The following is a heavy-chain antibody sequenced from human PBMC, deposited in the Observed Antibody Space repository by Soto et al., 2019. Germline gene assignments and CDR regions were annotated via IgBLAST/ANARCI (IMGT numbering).Heavy chain of an antibody. CDR3: ARAHCSGGSCYSVQHWFDP. V-gene: IGHV4-4*02. J-gene: IGHJ5*02. Sequence: QVQLQESGPGLVKPSGTLSLTCAVSGGSISSSNWWSWVRQPPGKGLEWIGEMYHSGSTNHNPSLKRRVPISVHKSKNQFSLNLSSVTAADTAVYYCARAHCSGGSCYSVQHWFDPWGQGTLVTVSS. CDR2: MYHSGST. CDR1: GGSISSSNW. D-gene: IGHD2-15*01.